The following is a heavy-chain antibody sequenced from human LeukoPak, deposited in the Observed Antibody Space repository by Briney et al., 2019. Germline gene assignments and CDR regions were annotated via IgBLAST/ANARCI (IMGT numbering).Heavy chain of an antibody. CDR3: RGEGLLLYYFDY. D-gene: IGHD2-15*01. Sequence: SGPTLVNPTQTLTLTCTFSGFSLSTSGMRVSWIRQPPGKALEWLARIDWDDDKFYSTSLKTRLTISKDTSKNQVVLTMTNVDPVDTATYYCRGEGLLLYYFDYWGQGTLVTVSS. V-gene: IGHV2-70*04. CDR2: IDWDDDK. CDR1: GFSLSTSGMR. J-gene: IGHJ4*02.